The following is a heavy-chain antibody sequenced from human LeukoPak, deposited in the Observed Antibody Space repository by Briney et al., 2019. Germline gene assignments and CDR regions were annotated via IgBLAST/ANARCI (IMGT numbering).Heavy chain of an antibody. Sequence: GGSLRLSCAASGFTFSSYEMNWARQAPGKGLEWVSYISSSGSTIYYADSVKGRFTMSRENAKNSLYLQMNSLRAEDTAVYYCARGLDSSGYYGDYWGQGTLVTVSS. V-gene: IGHV3-48*03. D-gene: IGHD3-22*01. CDR1: GFTFSSYE. CDR2: ISSSGSTI. CDR3: ARGLDSSGYYGDY. J-gene: IGHJ4*02.